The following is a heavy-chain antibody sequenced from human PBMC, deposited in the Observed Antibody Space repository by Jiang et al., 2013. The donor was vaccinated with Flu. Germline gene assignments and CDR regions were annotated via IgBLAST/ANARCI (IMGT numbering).Heavy chain of an antibody. CDR2: IYYSGST. D-gene: IGHD5-12*01. J-gene: IGHJ3*02. V-gene: IGHV4-39*07. CDR3: ARVDIVATNAFDI. Sequence: GSGLVKPSETLSLTCTVSGGSISSSSYYWGWIRQPPGKGLEWIGSIYYSGSTYYNPSLKSRVTISVDTSKNQFSLKLSSVTAADTAVYYCARVDIVATNAFDIWGQGTMVTVSS. CDR1: GGSISSSSYY.